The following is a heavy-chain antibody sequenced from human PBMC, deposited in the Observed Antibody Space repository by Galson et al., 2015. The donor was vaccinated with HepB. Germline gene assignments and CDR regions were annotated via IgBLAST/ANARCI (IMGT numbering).Heavy chain of an antibody. J-gene: IGHJ4*02. Sequence: SLRLSCAASGFTVSSNYMSWVRQAPGKGLEWVSVIYSGGSTYYADSVKGRFTISRDNPENSLYLQMNSLRAEDTAVYYCARDRGGWGSNFDYWGQGTLVTVSS. V-gene: IGHV3-53*01. CDR1: GFTVSSNY. CDR2: IYSGGST. D-gene: IGHD3-10*01. CDR3: ARDRGGWGSNFDY.